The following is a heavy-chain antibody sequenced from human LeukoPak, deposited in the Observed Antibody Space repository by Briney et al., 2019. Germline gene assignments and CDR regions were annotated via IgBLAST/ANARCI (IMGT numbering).Heavy chain of an antibody. CDR3: ARRDLRSGVRTFFDY. J-gene: IGHJ4*02. CDR1: GFTFTTYW. V-gene: IGHV3-7*01. Sequence: GGSLRLSCAASGFTFTTYWMGWVRQAPGKGLEWVANINEDGSDKYYVDSVKGRFTISRDNAKNSLYLQMDSLTAEDTALYYCARRDLRSGVRTFFDYWGQGTLVTVSS. CDR2: INEDGSDK. D-gene: IGHD3-3*01.